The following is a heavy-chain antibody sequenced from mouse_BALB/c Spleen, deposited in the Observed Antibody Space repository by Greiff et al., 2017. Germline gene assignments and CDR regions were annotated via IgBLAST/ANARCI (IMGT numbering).Heavy chain of an antibody. CDR3: ARHYGSSYYDAMDD. J-gene: IGHJ4*01. CDR1: GFSLTSYG. Sequence: QVQLKESGPDLVAPSQSLSITCTVSGFSLTSYGVHWVRQPPGKGLEWLVVILSDGSTTYNSALKSRLSLSTDNSKSQVFLKMNSLQTDDTAMYYCARHYGSSYYDAMDDWGQGTSVTVSS. D-gene: IGHD1-1*01. CDR2: ILSDGST. V-gene: IGHV2-6-2*01.